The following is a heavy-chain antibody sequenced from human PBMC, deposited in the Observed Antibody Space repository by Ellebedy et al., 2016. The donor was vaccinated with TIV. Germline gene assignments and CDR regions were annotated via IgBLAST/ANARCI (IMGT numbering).Heavy chain of an antibody. Sequence: AASVKVSCKASGYTFTSHAIHWVRQARGQRLEWMGWISGGNGNTKYSQKLQGRVTLTRDTFASTAYMELSSLRSEDTAVYYCAREVKEIRGVPLYYGMDVWGQGTTVTVSS. CDR1: GYTFTSHA. CDR2: ISGGNGNT. V-gene: IGHV1-3*01. D-gene: IGHD3-10*01. CDR3: AREVKEIRGVPLYYGMDV. J-gene: IGHJ6*02.